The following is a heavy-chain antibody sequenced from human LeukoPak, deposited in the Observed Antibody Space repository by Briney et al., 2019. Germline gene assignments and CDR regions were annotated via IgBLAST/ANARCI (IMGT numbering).Heavy chain of an antibody. Sequence: PSETLSLTCTVSGASITTYCWTWIRQPPGKGLEWIGYIYHSGSTNYNPSLKSRVTISLDTSRNQFPLRLSSVTAADTAVYFCAREYSTSSEGDYFDYWGQGSLVTVSS. D-gene: IGHD6-6*01. J-gene: IGHJ4*02. CDR2: IYHSGST. CDR3: AREYSTSSEGDYFDY. CDR1: GASITTYC. V-gene: IGHV4-59*01.